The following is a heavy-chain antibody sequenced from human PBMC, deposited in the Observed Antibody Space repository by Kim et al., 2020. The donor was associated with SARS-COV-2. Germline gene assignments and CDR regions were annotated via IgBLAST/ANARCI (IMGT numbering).Heavy chain of an antibody. CDR2: GRT. V-gene: IGHV4-59*01. Sequence: GRTNYTPSLKSRVTISVDTSKNQFSLKLSSVTAVDTAVYYCARYSGYVDYWGQGTLVTVSS. D-gene: IGHD1-26*01. J-gene: IGHJ4*02. CDR3: ARYSGYVDY.